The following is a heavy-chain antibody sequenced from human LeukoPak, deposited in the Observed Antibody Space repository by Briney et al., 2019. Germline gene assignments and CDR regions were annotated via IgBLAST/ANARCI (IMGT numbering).Heavy chain of an antibody. Sequence: GGSLRLSRAASGFTFSSSAMSWVRQAPGKGLEWVSAISGSGGSTYYADSVKGQFTISRDNSKNTLYLQMNSLRAEDTAVYYCAKDYSNYRHYFDYWGQGTLVTVSS. J-gene: IGHJ4*02. CDR1: GFTFSSSA. CDR2: ISGSGGST. D-gene: IGHD4-11*01. V-gene: IGHV3-23*01. CDR3: AKDYSNYRHYFDY.